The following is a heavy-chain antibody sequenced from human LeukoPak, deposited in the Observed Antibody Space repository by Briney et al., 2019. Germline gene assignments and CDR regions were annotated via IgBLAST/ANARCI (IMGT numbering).Heavy chain of an antibody. V-gene: IGHV3-30*03. D-gene: IGHD2-2*01. CDR1: GFPFNKYG. CDR3: ARGNQPYCSSTSCYYRAFDI. Sequence: GGSLRLSCAASGFPFNKYGMLWVRQAPGKGLDWLAVISYDGSNKYYADSVKGRFTISRDNSKNTLYLQMNSLRAEDTAVYYCARGNQPYCSSTSCYYRAFDIWGQGTMVTVSS. CDR2: ISYDGSNK. J-gene: IGHJ3*02.